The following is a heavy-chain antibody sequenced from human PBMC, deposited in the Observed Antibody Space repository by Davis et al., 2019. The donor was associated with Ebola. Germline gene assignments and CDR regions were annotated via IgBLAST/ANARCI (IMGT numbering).Heavy chain of an antibody. CDR3: ANSYDILTGYYPQGPFDY. D-gene: IGHD3-9*01. Sequence: PGGSLRLSCAASGFTFSSYAMSWVRQAPGKGLEWVSAISGSGGSTYYADSVKGRFTISRDNSNNTLYLQMNSLRAEDTAVYYCANSYDILTGYYPQGPFDYWGQGTLVTVSS. CDR2: ISGSGGST. V-gene: IGHV3-23*01. CDR1: GFTFSSYA. J-gene: IGHJ4*02.